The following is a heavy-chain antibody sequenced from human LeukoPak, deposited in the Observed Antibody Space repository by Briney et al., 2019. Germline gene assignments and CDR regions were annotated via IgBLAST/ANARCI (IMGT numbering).Heavy chain of an antibody. Sequence: GGSLRLSCAASGFTFSSYAMSWVRQAPGKGLEWVSSISSSSSYIYYADSVKGRFTISRDNAKNSLYLQMNSLRAEDTAVYYCARDKGGNGYFDYWGQGTLVTVSS. J-gene: IGHJ4*02. CDR1: GFTFSSYA. CDR2: ISSSSSYI. V-gene: IGHV3-21*01. D-gene: IGHD4-23*01. CDR3: ARDKGGNGYFDY.